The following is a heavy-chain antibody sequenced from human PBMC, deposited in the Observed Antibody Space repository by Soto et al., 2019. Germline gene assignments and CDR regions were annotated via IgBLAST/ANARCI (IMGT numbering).Heavy chain of an antibody. CDR1: GFTFSSYA. V-gene: IGHV3-30-3*01. CDR3: ARDGGREYYYDSSGYYHSEYFQH. Sequence: QVQLVESGGGVVQPGRSLRLSCAASGFTFSSYAMHWVRQAPGKGLEWVAVISYDGSNKYYADSVKGRFTISRDNSKNTLYLQMNSLRAEDTAVYYCARDGGREYYYDSSGYYHSEYFQHWGQGTLVTVSS. J-gene: IGHJ1*01. D-gene: IGHD3-22*01. CDR2: ISYDGSNK.